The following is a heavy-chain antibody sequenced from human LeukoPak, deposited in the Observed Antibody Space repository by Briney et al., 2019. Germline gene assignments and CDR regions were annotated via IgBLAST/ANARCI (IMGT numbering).Heavy chain of an antibody. CDR2: INPYSGDT. V-gene: IGHV1-2*02. J-gene: IGHJ6*03. Sequence: ASVKVSCKASGYTFTSYGISWVRQAPGQGLEWMGWINPYSGDTNYAQKFQGRVTMTRDTSISTAHMELSRLMSDDTAVYYCAKVAGTTPNHYYYYMDVWGRGTTVTVSS. D-gene: IGHD1-1*01. CDR1: GYTFTSYG. CDR3: AKVAGTTPNHYYYYMDV.